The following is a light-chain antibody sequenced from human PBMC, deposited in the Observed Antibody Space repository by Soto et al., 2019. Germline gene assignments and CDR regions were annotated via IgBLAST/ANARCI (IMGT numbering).Light chain of an antibody. CDR1: SGDIGNYES. J-gene: IGLJ1*01. CDR3: SSYADTSPYV. Sequence: QSALAQPASVSGSPGQSITLSCTGTSGDIGNYESVSWYQQRPGKAPKLMIYDVTQRPSGISYRFSGSKSGNTASLTISGLQAEDEADYYCSSYADTSPYVFGTGTKLTVL. CDR2: DVT. V-gene: IGLV2-14*03.